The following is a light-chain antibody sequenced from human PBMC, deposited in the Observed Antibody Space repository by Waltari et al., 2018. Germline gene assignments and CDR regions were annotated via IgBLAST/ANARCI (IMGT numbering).Light chain of an antibody. CDR1: QSITKRY. Sequence: VLTQSPGTLSLSPGDRATLSCRASQSITKRYFAWYQQKPGQAPRLLNYGASSRAAGIPDRFSGSGSGTEFTLTISRLEAEDSAVYYCQQYGSSIMYTFGQGTKLEIK. J-gene: IGKJ2*01. CDR2: GAS. V-gene: IGKV3-20*01. CDR3: QQYGSSIMYT.